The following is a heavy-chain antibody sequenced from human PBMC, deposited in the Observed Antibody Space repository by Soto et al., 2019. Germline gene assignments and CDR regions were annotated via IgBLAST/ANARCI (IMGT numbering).Heavy chain of an antibody. CDR2: IGTAGDT. CDR3: ARGNDILLRYYYGMDV. CDR1: GFAFSSYD. D-gene: IGHD3-9*01. J-gene: IGHJ6*02. Sequence: GGSLRLSCAASGFAFSSYDMHWVRQATGKGLEWVSAIGTAGDTYYPGSVKGRFTISRENAKNSLYLQMNSLRAGDTAVYYCARGNDILLRYYYGMDVWGQGTTVTVSS. V-gene: IGHV3-13*01.